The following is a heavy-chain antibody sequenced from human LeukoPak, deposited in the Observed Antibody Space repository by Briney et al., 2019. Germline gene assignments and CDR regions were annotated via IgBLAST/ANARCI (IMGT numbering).Heavy chain of an antibody. J-gene: IGHJ6*03. CDR1: GGSIASSSDY. CDR2: VYYSGST. D-gene: IGHD3-10*01. V-gene: IGHV4-39*07. CDR3: ARAMVRGVIYYYYYMDV. Sequence: SETLSLTCTVSGGSIASSSDYWGWIRQPPGKGLECIGTVYYSGSTYHNPSLKSRVTISVGKSKNQFSLKLSSVTAADTAVYYCARAMVRGVIYYYYYMDVWGKGTTVTVSS.